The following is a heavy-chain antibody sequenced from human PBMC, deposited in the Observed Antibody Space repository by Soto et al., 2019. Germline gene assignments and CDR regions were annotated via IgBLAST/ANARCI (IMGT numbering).Heavy chain of an antibody. CDR3: ARGLRIVGATTADY. Sequence: QVQLVQSGAEVKKPGASVKVSCKASGYTFTSYDINWVRQATGQGLEWMGWMNPNSGNTGYAQKFQGRVTMTRNTSISTAYMELSSLRSEDTAVHYCARGLRIVGATTADYWGQGTLVTVSS. J-gene: IGHJ4*02. D-gene: IGHD1-26*01. CDR1: GYTFTSYD. CDR2: MNPNSGNT. V-gene: IGHV1-8*01.